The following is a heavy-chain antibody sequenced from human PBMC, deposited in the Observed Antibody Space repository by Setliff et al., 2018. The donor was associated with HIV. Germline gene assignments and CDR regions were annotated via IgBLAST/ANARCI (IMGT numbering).Heavy chain of an antibody. D-gene: IGHD3-22*01. J-gene: IGHJ4*02. CDR3: AKIRNRDYFDNSGYYSPYYFDY. CDR2: IIPIFGTP. V-gene: IGHV1-69*13. CDR1: GGTFSSYA. Sequence: SVKVSCKASGGTFSSYAMSWVRQAPGQGLEWMGGIIPIFGTPTYAQKFQGRVTITADEFTTTAYMELSSLRSGDTAVYYCAKIRNRDYFDNSGYYSPYYFDYWGQGTLVTVSS.